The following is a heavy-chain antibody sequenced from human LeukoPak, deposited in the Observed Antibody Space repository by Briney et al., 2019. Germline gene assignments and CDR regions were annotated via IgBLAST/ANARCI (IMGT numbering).Heavy chain of an antibody. CDR3: ASEGAFFDY. J-gene: IGHJ4*02. Sequence: PSETLSLTCAVYGGSFSGYYWSWIRQPPGKGLEWIGEINHSGSTNYNPSLKSRVTISVDTSKNQFSPKLSSVTAADTAVYYCASEGAFFDYWGQGTLVTVSS. CDR1: GGSFSGYY. D-gene: IGHD3-16*01. CDR2: INHSGST. V-gene: IGHV4-34*01.